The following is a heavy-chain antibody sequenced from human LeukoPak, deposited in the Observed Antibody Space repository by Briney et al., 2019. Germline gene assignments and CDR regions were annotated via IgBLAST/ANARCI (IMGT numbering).Heavy chain of an antibody. J-gene: IGHJ6*03. V-gene: IGHV3-7*01. CDR3: ARARGHYDFWSSTDYYMDV. D-gene: IGHD3-3*01. Sequence: SGGSLRLSCAASGFTFSSYWMSWVRQAPGKGLEWVANIKQDGSEKYYVDSVKGRFTISRDNAKNSLYLQMNSLRAEDTAVYYCARARGHYDFWSSTDYYMDVWGKGTTVTVSS. CDR1: GFTFSSYW. CDR2: IKQDGSEK.